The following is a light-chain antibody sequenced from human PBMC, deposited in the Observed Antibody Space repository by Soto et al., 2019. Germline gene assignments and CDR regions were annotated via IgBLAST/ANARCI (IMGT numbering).Light chain of an antibody. V-gene: IGKV2-30*01. CDR2: KAS. CDR3: MQGTHWPQT. J-gene: IGKJ1*01. Sequence: DVVMTQSPLSLPVTLGQPASISCRSSQSLVYSDGNAYLNRFQQRPGQSPRRLIYKASNRDSGVPDRFSGSVSGTDVTVQINRVESEEVGMCCCMQGTHWPQTVGRGTRVEIK. CDR1: QSLVYSDGNAY.